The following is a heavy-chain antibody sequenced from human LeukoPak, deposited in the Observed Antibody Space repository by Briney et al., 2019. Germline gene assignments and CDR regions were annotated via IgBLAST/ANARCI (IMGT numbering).Heavy chain of an antibody. Sequence: PSETLSLTCTVSGGSISSYYWSWIRQPPGKGLEWIGYIYYSGSTNYNPSLKSRVTISVDTSKNQFSLKLSSVTAADTAVYYCARDLTDGEGYDYWGQGTLVTVSS. CDR1: GGSISSYY. J-gene: IGHJ4*02. CDR2: IYYSGST. CDR3: ARDLTDGEGYDY. V-gene: IGHV4-59*01. D-gene: IGHD4-17*01.